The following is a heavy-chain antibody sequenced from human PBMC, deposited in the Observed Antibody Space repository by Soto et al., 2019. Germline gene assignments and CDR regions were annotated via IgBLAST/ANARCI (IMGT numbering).Heavy chain of an antibody. J-gene: IGHJ4*02. D-gene: IGHD3-3*01. CDR1: GFTFSNAW. Sequence: EVQLVESGGGLVKPGGSLRLSCAASGFTFSNAWMSWVRQAPGKGLEWVGRIKSKTDGGTTDYAAPVKGRFTISRDDSKNTLYLQMNSLKTEDTAVYYCTTDLLESDFGTIDYWGQGTLVTVSS. CDR3: TTDLLESDFGTIDY. V-gene: IGHV3-15*01. CDR2: IKSKTDGGTT.